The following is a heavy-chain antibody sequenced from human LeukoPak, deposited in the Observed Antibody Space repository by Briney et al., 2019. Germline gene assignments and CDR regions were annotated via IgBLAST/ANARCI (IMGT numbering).Heavy chain of an antibody. V-gene: IGHV4-34*01. CDR2: ITYDGST. J-gene: IGHJ6*03. D-gene: IGHD5-12*01. Sequence: SETLSLTCAVFGGSFDGYYWSWIRQPPGKGLEWIGEITYDGSTNYNPSLKSRVTISVDTSKIQFSLNLSSVTAADTAVYYCARARGSGYDPDYMDVWGKGTTVTVSS. CDR1: GGSFDGYY. CDR3: ARARGSGYDPDYMDV.